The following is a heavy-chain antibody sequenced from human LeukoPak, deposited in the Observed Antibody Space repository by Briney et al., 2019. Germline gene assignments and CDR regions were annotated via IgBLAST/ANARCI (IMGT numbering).Heavy chain of an antibody. CDR3: ARRALIAVAGTRHFDY. CDR1: GGSISSSSYY. Sequence: SSETLSITCTVSGGSISSSSYYWGWIRQPPGKGLEWIGSIYYSGSTYYNPSLKSRVTISVDTSRNQFSPKLSSVTAADTAVYYCARRALIAVAGTRHFDYWGQGTLVTVSS. CDR2: IYYSGST. V-gene: IGHV4-39*01. J-gene: IGHJ4*02. D-gene: IGHD6-19*01.